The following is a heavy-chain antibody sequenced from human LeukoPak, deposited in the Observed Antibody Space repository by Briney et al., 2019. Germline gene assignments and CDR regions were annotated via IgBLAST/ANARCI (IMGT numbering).Heavy chain of an antibody. CDR2: IYPGDSDT. D-gene: IGHD2-21*02. Sequence: GESLKISCKGSGYSFTSYLIGWVRQMPGKGLEWMGIIYPGDSDTRYSPSFQGQVTISADKSISTAYLQWSSLKASDTAMYYCAREAYCGGDCCLDAFDIWGQGTMVTVSS. CDR1: GYSFTSYL. J-gene: IGHJ3*02. V-gene: IGHV5-51*01. CDR3: AREAYCGGDCCLDAFDI.